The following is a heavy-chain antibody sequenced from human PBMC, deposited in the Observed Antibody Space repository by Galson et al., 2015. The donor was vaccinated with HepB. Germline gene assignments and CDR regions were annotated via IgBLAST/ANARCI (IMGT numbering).Heavy chain of an antibody. J-gene: IGHJ6*02. Sequence: SVKVSCKASGYTFTSYAMHWVRQAPGQRLEWMGWINAGNGNTKYSQKFQGRVTITRDTSASTAYMELSSLRSEDTAVYYCARDQQWLAYYYYGMDVWGQGTTGTVSS. CDR2: INAGNGNT. V-gene: IGHV1-3*01. CDR1: GYTFTSYA. CDR3: ARDQQWLAYYYYGMDV. D-gene: IGHD6-19*01.